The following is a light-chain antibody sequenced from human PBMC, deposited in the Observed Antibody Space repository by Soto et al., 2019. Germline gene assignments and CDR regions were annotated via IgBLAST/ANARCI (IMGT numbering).Light chain of an antibody. J-gene: IGLJ2*01. CDR3: QTWGTGFHVV. CDR1: SGHSSYA. Sequence: QSVLTQSPSASASLGASVKFTCTLSSGHSSYAIAWHQQQPEKGPRYLMKVNSDGSHSKGDGIPDRFSGSSSGAERYLTISSLQSEDEADYYCQTWGTGFHVVFGGGTKLTVL. V-gene: IGLV4-69*01. CDR2: VNSDGSH.